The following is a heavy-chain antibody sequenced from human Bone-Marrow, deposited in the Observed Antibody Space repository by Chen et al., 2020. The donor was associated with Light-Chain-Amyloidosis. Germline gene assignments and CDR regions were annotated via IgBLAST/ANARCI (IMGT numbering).Heavy chain of an antibody. CDR1: GFTFSSYA. D-gene: IGHD3-10*01. CDR3: ARERDGRGLYY. CDR2: ISYDGSRV. V-gene: IGHV3-30*03. J-gene: IGHJ4*02. Sequence: VESGGGVVQPGRSLRLSCAASGFTFSSYAMYWVRQAPGKGLEWLAFISYDGSRVSYAGSLKGRFTISRDQSKRKLYLQMNSLGPEDTALYYCARERDGRGLYYWGQGTLVSVST.